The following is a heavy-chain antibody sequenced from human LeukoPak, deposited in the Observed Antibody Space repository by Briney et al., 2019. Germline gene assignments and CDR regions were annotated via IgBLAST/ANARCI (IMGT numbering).Heavy chain of an antibody. CDR3: ARSWDARLNFDY. D-gene: IGHD1-26*01. J-gene: IGHJ4*02. Sequence: GGSLRLSCAASGFIFSNNYMNWVRQAPGKVLERVSVIHSGGSTYYADSVKGRFTISRDNSKNTVNLQMNDLRAEDTAVYYCARSWDARLNFDYWGQGTLVTVSS. CDR1: GFIFSNNY. CDR2: IHSGGST. V-gene: IGHV3-66*02.